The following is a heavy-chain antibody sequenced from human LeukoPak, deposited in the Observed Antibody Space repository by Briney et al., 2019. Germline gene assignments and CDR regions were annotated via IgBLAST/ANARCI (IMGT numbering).Heavy chain of an antibody. J-gene: IGHJ4*02. D-gene: IGHD6-13*01. Sequence: PGGSLRLSCAASGFTFSSMNLVRQAPGKGLEWVSSISSSSSYIYYADSVKGRFTISRDNAKNSLYLQMNSLRAEDTAVYYCARDRPLYSSSWYGSAEASWGQGTLVTVYS. CDR1: GFTFSS. V-gene: IGHV3-21*01. CDR2: ISSSSSYI. CDR3: ARDRPLYSSSWYGSAEAS.